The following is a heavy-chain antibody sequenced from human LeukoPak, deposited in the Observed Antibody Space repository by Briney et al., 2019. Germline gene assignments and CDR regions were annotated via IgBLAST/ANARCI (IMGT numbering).Heavy chain of an antibody. V-gene: IGHV3-23*01. D-gene: IGHD1-26*01. J-gene: IGHJ4*02. Sequence: GGSLRLSCAASGFTFSDYAMTWVRQAPGKGLEWVATISGSGVMTYYADSVKGRFTVSGDNSKNTLYLQVSSLTAADTAVYYCAKDRSIGTYYTFDHWGQGTLVTVSS. CDR2: ISGSGVMT. CDR3: AKDRSIGTYYTFDH. CDR1: GFTFSDYA.